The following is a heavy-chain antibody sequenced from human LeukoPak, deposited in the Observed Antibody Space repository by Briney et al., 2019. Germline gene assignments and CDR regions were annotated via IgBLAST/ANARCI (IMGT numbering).Heavy chain of an antibody. J-gene: IGHJ4*02. Sequence: SETLSLTCAVYGGSFSGYYWSWIRQPPGKGLEWIGEINHSGSTNYNPSLKSRLTMSLDTPNNQFSLKLTSVTAADTAVYYCARWTSSSWYFDSWGQGTLVTVSS. V-gene: IGHV4-34*10. D-gene: IGHD6-13*01. CDR1: GGSFSGYY. CDR3: ARWTSSSWYFDS. CDR2: INHSGST.